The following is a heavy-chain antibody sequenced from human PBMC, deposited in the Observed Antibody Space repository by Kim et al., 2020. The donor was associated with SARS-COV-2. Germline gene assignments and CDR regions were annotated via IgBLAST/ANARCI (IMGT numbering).Heavy chain of an antibody. CDR2: IYYSGST. D-gene: IGHD3-3*01. CDR3: ARQTVTTIFGVVIRTQIAY. J-gene: IGHJ4*02. Sequence: SETLSLTCTVSGGSISSSSYYWGWIRQPPGKGLEWIGSIYYSGSTYYNPSLKSRVTISVDTSKNQFSLKLSTVTAADTAVYYCARQTVTTIFGVVIRTQIAYWGQGTLVTVSS. CDR1: GGSISSSSYY. V-gene: IGHV4-39*01.